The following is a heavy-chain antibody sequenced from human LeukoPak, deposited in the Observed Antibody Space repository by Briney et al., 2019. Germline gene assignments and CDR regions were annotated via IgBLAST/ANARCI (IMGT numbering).Heavy chain of an antibody. J-gene: IGHJ4*02. CDR3: ARTYCGGDCYYSYFDY. CDR2: IYPGDSDT. V-gene: IGHV5-51*01. Sequence: GESLKISCKGSGYSFTTYWIGWVRPMPGKGLEWMGIIYPGDSDTRYSPSFQGQVTISADKSISTAYLQWSSLKASDTAMYYCARTYCGGDCYYSYFDYWGQGTLVTVSS. CDR1: GYSFTTYW. D-gene: IGHD2-21*02.